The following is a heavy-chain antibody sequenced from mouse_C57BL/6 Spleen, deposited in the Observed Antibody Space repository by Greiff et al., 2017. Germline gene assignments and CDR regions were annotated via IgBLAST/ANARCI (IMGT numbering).Heavy chain of an antibody. CDR3: ARDYDYDGNFDY. Sequence: EVKLVESGGGLVKPGGSLKLSCAASGFTFSDYGMHWVRQAPEKGLEWVAYISSGSSTIYYADTVKGRFTISRDNAKNTLFLQMTSLRSEDTAMYYCARDYDYDGNFDYWGQGTTRTVSS. J-gene: IGHJ2*01. CDR1: GFTFSDYG. D-gene: IGHD2-4*01. V-gene: IGHV5-17*01. CDR2: ISSGSSTI.